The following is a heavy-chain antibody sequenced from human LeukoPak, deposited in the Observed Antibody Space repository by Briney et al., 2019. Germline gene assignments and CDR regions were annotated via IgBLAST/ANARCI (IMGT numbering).Heavy chain of an antibody. CDR1: GGSISTFY. J-gene: IGHJ4*02. V-gene: IGHV4-59*12. CDR2: VFYNGDT. Sequence: SETLSLTCTVSGGSISTFYWSWIRQPPGKGLEWIGYVFYNGDTYYSPSLRSRVTISIDTSKNQFSLKLTSVTAADTAVYYCAREGGFYRPLDYSGPGTLVIVSS. D-gene: IGHD2/OR15-2a*01. CDR3: AREGGFYRPLDY.